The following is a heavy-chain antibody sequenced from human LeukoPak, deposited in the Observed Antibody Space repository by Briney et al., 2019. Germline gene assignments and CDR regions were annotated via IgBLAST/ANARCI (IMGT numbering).Heavy chain of an antibody. V-gene: IGHV1-8*01. CDR1: GYTFTSYD. CDR2: MNPNSGNT. D-gene: IGHD1-26*01. CDR3: ARGRWELLLGLNWFDP. Sequence: GASVKVSCKASGYTFTSYDINWVRQATGQGLEWMGWMNPNSGNTGYAQKFQGRVTMTRNTSISTAYMELSSLRSEDTAVYYCARGRWELLLGLNWFDPWGQGTLVTVSS. J-gene: IGHJ5*02.